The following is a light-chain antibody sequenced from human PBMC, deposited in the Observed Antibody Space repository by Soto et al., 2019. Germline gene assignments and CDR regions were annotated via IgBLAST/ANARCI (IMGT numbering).Light chain of an antibody. J-gene: IGKJ5*01. V-gene: IGKV3-15*01. CDR1: QSVSNK. CDR2: YAS. Sequence: EIMMTQSPATLSVSPGERATLSCRASQSVSNKLAWYQQKPGQAPRLLIYYASTRATGIPARFSGSVSGTEFTLTISGLQSEDFTLYYGQQYNNWPPITFGQGTRLEIK. CDR3: QQYNNWPPIT.